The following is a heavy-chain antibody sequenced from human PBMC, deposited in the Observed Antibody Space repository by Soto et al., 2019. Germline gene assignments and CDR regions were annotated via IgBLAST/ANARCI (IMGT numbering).Heavy chain of an antibody. D-gene: IGHD3-22*01. CDR1: GYSFAVYC. CDR2: IDPSDSQT. V-gene: IGHV5-10-1*01. J-gene: IGHJ4*02. CDR3: ARQIYDSDTGPNFQYYFDS. Sequence: GESLKISCNGSGYSFAVYCITLVLQKSGKGLEWMGRIDPSDSQTYYSPSFRGHVTISVTKSITTVFLQWSSLRASDTAMYYCARQIYDSDTGPNFQYYFDSWGQGTPVTVA.